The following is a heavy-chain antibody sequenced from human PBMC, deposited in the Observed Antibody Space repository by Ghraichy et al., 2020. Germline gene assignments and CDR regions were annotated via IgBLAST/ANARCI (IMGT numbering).Heavy chain of an antibody. CDR2: ISYDGSNK. CDR3: AKGYVYSYVDY. Sequence: GGSLRLSCAASGFTFSSYGMHWVRQAPGKGLEWVAVISYDGSNKYYADSVKGRFTISRDNSKNTLYLQMNSLRAEDTAVYYCAKGYVYSYVDYWGQGTLVTVSS. J-gene: IGHJ4*02. CDR1: GFTFSSYG. D-gene: IGHD5-18*01. V-gene: IGHV3-30*18.